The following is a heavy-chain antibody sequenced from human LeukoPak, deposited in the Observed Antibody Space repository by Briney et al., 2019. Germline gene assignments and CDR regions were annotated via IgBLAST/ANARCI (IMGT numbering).Heavy chain of an antibody. CDR1: GGSINNYH. V-gene: IGHV4-59*01. CDR3: ARHRYDTGGKKGVNWFDP. Sequence: SETLSLTCSVSGGSINNYHWSWIRQPPGKGLEWLGNIYVSGTTNYNSSLKSRLTISVETFQNQLSLNLQSVTAADTAMYYCARHRYDTGGKKGVNWFDPWGQGTLVTVSS. J-gene: IGHJ5*02. CDR2: IYVSGTT. D-gene: IGHD4-23*01.